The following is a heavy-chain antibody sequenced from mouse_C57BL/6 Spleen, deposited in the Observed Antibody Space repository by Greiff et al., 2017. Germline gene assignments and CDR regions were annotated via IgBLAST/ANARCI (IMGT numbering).Heavy chain of an antibody. V-gene: IGHV1-72*01. CDR1: GYTFTSYW. D-gene: IGHD3-3*01. CDR3: ARGGRWGYFDV. Sequence: VQLQQPGAELVKPGASVKLSCKASGYTFTSYWLHWVKQRPGRGLEWIGRIDPYSGGTKYNEKFKSKATLPVDKPSSTAYMQLSSLTSEDSAVYYCARGGRWGYFDVWGTGTTLTVSS. CDR2: IDPYSGGT. J-gene: IGHJ1*03.